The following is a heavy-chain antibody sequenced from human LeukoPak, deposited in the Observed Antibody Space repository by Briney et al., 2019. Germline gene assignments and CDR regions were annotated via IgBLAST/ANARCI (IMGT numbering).Heavy chain of an antibody. V-gene: IGHV4-39*01. CDR1: GGSISSSSYY. J-gene: IGHJ4*02. D-gene: IGHD3-22*01. CDR2: IYYSGST. Sequence: PSETLSLTCTVSGGSISSSSYYWGWIRQPPGKGLEWIGSIYYSGSTYYNPSLKSRVTISVDTSKNQFSLKLSSVTTADTAVYYCARHPNIVVTFDYWGQGTLVTVSS. CDR3: ARHPNIVVTFDY.